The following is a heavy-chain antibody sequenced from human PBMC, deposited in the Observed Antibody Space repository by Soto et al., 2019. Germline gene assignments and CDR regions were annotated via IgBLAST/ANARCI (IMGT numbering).Heavy chain of an antibody. J-gene: IGHJ4*02. D-gene: IGHD1-1*01. CDR1: GGSISSSSYY. Sequence: PSETLSLTCTVSGGSISSSSYYWGWIHQPPGKGLEWIGSIYYSGSTYYNPSLKSRVTISVDTSKNQFSLKLSSVTAADTAVYYCAAPGGVDNWNDDFDYWGQGTLVTVSS. V-gene: IGHV4-39*01. CDR2: IYYSGST. CDR3: AAPGGVDNWNDDFDY.